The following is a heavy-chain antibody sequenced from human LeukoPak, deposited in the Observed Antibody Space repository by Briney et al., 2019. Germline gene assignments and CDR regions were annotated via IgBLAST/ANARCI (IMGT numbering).Heavy chain of an antibody. V-gene: IGHV7-4-1*02. J-gene: IGHJ4*02. D-gene: IGHD5-18*01. CDR2: INTNTGNP. CDR3: ARVGYSYGPDDY. CDR1: GYTFTSYA. Sequence: ASVKVSCKASGYTFTSYAMNWVRQAPGQGLEWMGWINTNTGNPTYAQGFTGRFVFSLDNSVSTAYLQISSLKAEDTAVYYCARVGYSYGPDDYWGQGTLVTVSS.